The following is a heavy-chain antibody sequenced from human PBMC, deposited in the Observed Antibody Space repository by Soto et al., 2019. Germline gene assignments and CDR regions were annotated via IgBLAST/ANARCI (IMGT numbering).Heavy chain of an antibody. CDR3: ARDGSPRHSGFDRVHYSCGWSRQNLFAL. J-gene: IGHJ5*02. V-gene: IGHV3-21*01. CDR2: ISSSSSYI. Sequence: GRNTRLSCSASGFTFSSYSMNWFRQAPGKGLEWVSSISSSSSYIYYADSVKGRFTISRDNAKNSLYLQMNSLRAEDTAVYYCARDGSPRHSGFDRVHYSCGWSRQNLFALRGQGSSVTVSS. D-gene: IGHD5-12*01. CDR1: GFTFSSYS.